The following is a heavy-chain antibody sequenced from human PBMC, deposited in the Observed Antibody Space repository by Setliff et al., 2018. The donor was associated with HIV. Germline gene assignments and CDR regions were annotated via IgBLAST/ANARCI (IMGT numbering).Heavy chain of an antibody. CDR2: INHSGGT. J-gene: IGHJ4*02. V-gene: IGHV4-34*01. CDR1: GRSFSGYY. D-gene: IGHD3-10*01. Sequence: SETLSLTCAVYGRSFSGYYWNWIRQSPGKGLEWIGEINHSGGTNYNPSLKTRVTISIDTSKNQFSLKLSSVTAADTAVYYCAREKTTLVRGVIIFQIFDYWGQGKLVTVSS. CDR3: AREKTTLVRGVIIFQIFDY.